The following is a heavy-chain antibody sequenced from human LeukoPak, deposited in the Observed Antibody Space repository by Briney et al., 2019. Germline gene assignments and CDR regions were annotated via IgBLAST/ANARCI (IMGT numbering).Heavy chain of an antibody. CDR1: GGSISSSSYY. D-gene: IGHD6-13*01. V-gene: IGHV4-39*07. J-gene: IGHJ4*02. CDR2: IYYSGST. Sequence: PSETLSLTCTVSGGSISSSSYYWGWLRQPPGKGLEWIGSIYYSGSTYYNPSLKSRVTISVDTSKNQFSLKLSSVTAADTAVYYCAREGSRKRGVYWGQGTLVTVSS. CDR3: AREGSRKRGVY.